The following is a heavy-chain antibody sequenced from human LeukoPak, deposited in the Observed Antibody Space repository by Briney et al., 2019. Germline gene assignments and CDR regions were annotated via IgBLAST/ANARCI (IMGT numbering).Heavy chain of an antibody. Sequence: GGSLRLSCAASGFTFSSYAMSWVRQAPGKGLEWVGRIKSKTDGGTTDYAAPVKGRFTISRDDSKNTLYLQMNSLKTEDTAVYYCTTDVVMGATGEDYWGQGTLVTVSS. J-gene: IGHJ4*02. V-gene: IGHV3-15*01. CDR1: GFTFSSYA. D-gene: IGHD1-26*01. CDR2: IKSKTDGGTT. CDR3: TTDVVMGATGEDY.